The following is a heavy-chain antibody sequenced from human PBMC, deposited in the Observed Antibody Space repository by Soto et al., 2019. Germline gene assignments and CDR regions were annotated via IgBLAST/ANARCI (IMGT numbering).Heavy chain of an antibody. D-gene: IGHD4-17*01. CDR1: GGSISSGAYY. V-gene: IGHV4-31*03. CDR2: IYYSGST. Sequence: QVQLQESGPGLVKPSQTLSLTCTVSGGSISSGAYYWSWIRQHPGKGLEWIGYIYYSGSTYYNPSLKSRVNISVDTSKNQFSLRLSSVTAAATAVYYCARLDYGGDWFDPWGQGTLVTVSS. CDR3: ARLDYGGDWFDP. J-gene: IGHJ5*02.